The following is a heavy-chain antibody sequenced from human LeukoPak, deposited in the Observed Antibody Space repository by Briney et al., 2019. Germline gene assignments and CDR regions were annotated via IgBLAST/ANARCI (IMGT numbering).Heavy chain of an antibody. CDR1: GGSISSYY. CDR3: ARERYYYDSSGYYYETFDAFDI. CDR2: IYTSGST. D-gene: IGHD3-22*01. J-gene: IGHJ3*02. Sequence: PSETLSLTCTVSGGSISSYYWSWIRQPAGKGLEWIGRIYTSGSTNYNPSLKSRVTMSVDTSKNQFSLKLSSVTAADTAVYYCARERYYYDSSGYYYETFDAFDIWGQGTMVTASS. V-gene: IGHV4-4*07.